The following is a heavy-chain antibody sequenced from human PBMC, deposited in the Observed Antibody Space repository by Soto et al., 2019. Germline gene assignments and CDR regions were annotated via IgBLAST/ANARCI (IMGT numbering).Heavy chain of an antibody. CDR3: ARIPPGDYDSSGPFDY. J-gene: IGHJ4*02. D-gene: IGHD3-22*01. CDR1: GSSFTSYW. CDR2: IYPGDSDT. V-gene: IGHV5-51*01. Sequence: WGSLKISCKASGSSFTSYWIGWVRQMPGKVLEWMGIIYPGDSDTRYSPSFPGHVTISADKSISTAYLQWSSLKASVNAMYYCARIPPGDYDSSGPFDYWGKGTRVTVSS.